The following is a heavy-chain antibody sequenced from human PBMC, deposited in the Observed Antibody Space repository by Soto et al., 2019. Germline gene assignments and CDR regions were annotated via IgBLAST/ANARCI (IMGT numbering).Heavy chain of an antibody. D-gene: IGHD6-19*01. Sequence: SETLSLTCTVSGGSISSYYWSWTRQPAGKGLEWIGRIYTSGSTNYNPSLKSRVTMSVDTSKNQFSLKLSSVTAADTAVYYCARDSVAATGTLYYYYYGMDVWGQGTTVTVSS. J-gene: IGHJ6*02. CDR3: ARDSVAATGTLYYYYYGMDV. CDR2: IYTSGST. CDR1: GGSISSYY. V-gene: IGHV4-4*07.